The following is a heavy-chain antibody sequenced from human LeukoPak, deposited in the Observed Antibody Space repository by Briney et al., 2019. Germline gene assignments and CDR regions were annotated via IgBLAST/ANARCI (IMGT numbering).Heavy chain of an antibody. CDR1: GFTFSSYA. CDR3: AKDWDVAASPFDY. CDR2: ISGSGGST. Sequence: GGSLRLSCAASGFTFSSYAMSWVRQAPGKGLEWVSAISGSGGSTYYADSVKGRFIISRDNSKNTLYLQMNSLRAEDAAVYYCAKDWDVAASPFDYWGQGTLVTVSS. V-gene: IGHV3-23*01. J-gene: IGHJ4*02. D-gene: IGHD2-15*01.